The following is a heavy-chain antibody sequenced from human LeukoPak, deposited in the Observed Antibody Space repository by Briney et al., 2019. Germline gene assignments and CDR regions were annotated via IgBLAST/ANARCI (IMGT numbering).Heavy chain of an antibody. CDR2: INPSGSSA. CDR1: GYSFTSYY. V-gene: IGHV1-46*01. D-gene: IGHD3-22*01. J-gene: IGHJ4*02. Sequence: AASVKVSCKASGYSFTSYYMHWVRQAPGQGLEWMGFINPSGSSAAYAQKFQGRLTTTRDMFTSTDYMELTSLTSDDTAVYYCARTPRRITMIVVVPPGDYWGQGTLVTVSS. CDR3: ARTPRRITMIVVVPPGDY.